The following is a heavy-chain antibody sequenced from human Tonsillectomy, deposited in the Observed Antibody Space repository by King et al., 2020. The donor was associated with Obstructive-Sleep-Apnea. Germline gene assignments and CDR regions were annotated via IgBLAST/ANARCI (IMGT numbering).Heavy chain of an antibody. CDR2: ISYDGGNK. CDR1: GFTFSTYV. CDR3: ARGIRGALSARGFGFDY. J-gene: IGHJ4*02. Sequence: VQLVESGGGVVQPGRSLRLSCAASGFTFSTYVLHWVRQAPGKGLEWVALISYDGGNKYYADSVKGRFTISRDNSTNTLDLQMNSLTDEDTAVYYFARGIRGALSARGFGFDYWGQGTLVTVSS. V-gene: IGHV3-30-3*01. D-gene: IGHD1-26*01.